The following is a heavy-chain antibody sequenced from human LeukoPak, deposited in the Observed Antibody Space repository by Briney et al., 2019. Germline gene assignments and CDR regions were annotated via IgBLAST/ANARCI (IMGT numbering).Heavy chain of an antibody. J-gene: IGHJ4*02. CDR2: IKQDGSEK. CDR1: GFTFSSYW. CDR3: ASPKVPAALYYFDY. V-gene: IGHV3-7*03. D-gene: IGHD2-2*01. Sequence: GGSLRLSCAASGFTFSSYWMSWVRQAPGKGLEWVANIKQDGSEKYYVDSVKGRFTISRDNAKNSLYLQMNSLRAEDTAVYYCASPKVPAALYYFDYWGQGTLVTVSS.